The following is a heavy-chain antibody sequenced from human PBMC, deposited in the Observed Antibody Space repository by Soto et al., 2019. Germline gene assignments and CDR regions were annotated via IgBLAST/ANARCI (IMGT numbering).Heavy chain of an antibody. CDR3: AVPAGYYYGMDV. CDR1: GFTFSSYS. J-gene: IGHJ6*02. Sequence: EVQLVESGGGLVQPGGSLRLSCAASGFTFSSYSMNWVRQAPGKGLEWVSYISSSSSTIYYADSVKGRFTISRDNAKNSLSLQMNSLRAEDTAVYYCAVPAGYYYGMDVWGQGTTVTVSS. V-gene: IGHV3-48*01. CDR2: ISSSSSTI. D-gene: IGHD2-2*01.